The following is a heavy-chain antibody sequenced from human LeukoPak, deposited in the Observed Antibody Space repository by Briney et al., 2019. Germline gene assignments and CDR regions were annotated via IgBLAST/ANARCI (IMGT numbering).Heavy chain of an antibody. CDR1: GFTFSACA. V-gene: IGHV3-21*04. Sequence: PGGSLRLSCEASGFTFSACAMNWIRQAPGKGLEWVSSISDSGRNLYYADSVKGRFTISRDNAKDSLFLQMNSLKAEDTAVYYCVKQGGDYYDTTGKGFDYWPLGTLVTVSS. J-gene: IGHJ4*02. CDR3: VKQGGDYYDTTGKGFDY. D-gene: IGHD3-22*01. CDR2: ISDSGRNL.